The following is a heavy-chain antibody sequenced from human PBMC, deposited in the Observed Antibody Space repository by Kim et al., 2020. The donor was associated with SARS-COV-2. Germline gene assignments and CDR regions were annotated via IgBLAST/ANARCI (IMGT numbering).Heavy chain of an antibody. D-gene: IGHD2-15*01. V-gene: IGHV4-31*03. CDR3: ARVDVCSGGNCYWYFDL. CDR2: IYYSGST. CDR1: GGSISSGGYY. Sequence: SETLSLTCTVSGGSISSGGYYWSWIRQHPGKGLEWIGYIYYSGSTYYNPSLKSRVTISVDTSKNQFSLKLSSVTAADTAVYYCARVDVCSGGNCYWYFDLWGRGTLVTVSS. J-gene: IGHJ2*01.